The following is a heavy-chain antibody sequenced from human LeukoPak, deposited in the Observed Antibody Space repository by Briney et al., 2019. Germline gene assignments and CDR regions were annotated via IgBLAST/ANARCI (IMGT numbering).Heavy chain of an antibody. J-gene: IGHJ4*02. Sequence: SQTLSLTFAISGDSVSSNSAAWNWIRQSPSRGLEWLGRTYHTSKWYNDYAVSVKSRITINPDTSKNQFSLQLRSVTPEDTAVYYCARDLPPGAAGVTGPFDYWGQGTLVTVSA. V-gene: IGHV6-1*01. CDR1: GDSVSSNSAA. CDR3: ARDLPPGAAGVTGPFDY. CDR2: TYHTSKWYN. D-gene: IGHD6-13*01.